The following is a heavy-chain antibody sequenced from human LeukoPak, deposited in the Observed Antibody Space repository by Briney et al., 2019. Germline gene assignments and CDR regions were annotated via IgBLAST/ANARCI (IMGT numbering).Heavy chain of an antibody. D-gene: IGHD2-21*02. Sequence: ASVKVSCKASGYTCTGYYMHWVRQAPGQGLEWMGWINPNSSGTNYAQKFQGRVTMTRDTSISTAYMELSRLRSDDTAVYYCARDRIVVVTASQGYYYGMDVWGQGTTVTVSS. J-gene: IGHJ6*02. V-gene: IGHV1-2*02. CDR2: INPNSSGT. CDR1: GYTCTGYY. CDR3: ARDRIVVVTASQGYYYGMDV.